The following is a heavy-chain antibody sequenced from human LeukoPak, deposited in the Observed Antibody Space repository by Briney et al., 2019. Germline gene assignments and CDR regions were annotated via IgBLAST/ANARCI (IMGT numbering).Heavy chain of an antibody. D-gene: IGHD4-17*01. CDR1: GLTLSNYG. CDR2: IWFDETNK. Sequence: GGSLGLSCAASGLTLSNYGRHWDRQAPGKVLEWMSVIWFDETNKYYADSVKGRFTISRDNSRNTVYLQMNSLRVEDTAVYYCVTETTVTALDIWGQGTMVTVSS. V-gene: IGHV3-33*01. J-gene: IGHJ3*02. CDR3: VTETTVTALDI.